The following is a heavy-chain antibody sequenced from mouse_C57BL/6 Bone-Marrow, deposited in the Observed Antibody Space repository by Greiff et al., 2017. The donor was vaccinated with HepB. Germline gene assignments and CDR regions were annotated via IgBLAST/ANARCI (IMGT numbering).Heavy chain of an antibody. Sequence: LVESGAELVRPGTSVKVSCKASGYAFTNYLIEWVKQRPGQGLEWIGVINPGSGGTNYNEKFKGKATLTADKSSSTAYMQLSSLTSEDSAVYFCASGFAYWGQGTLVTVSA. J-gene: IGHJ3*01. CDR2: INPGSGGT. CDR3: ASGFAY. CDR1: GYAFTNYL. V-gene: IGHV1-54*01.